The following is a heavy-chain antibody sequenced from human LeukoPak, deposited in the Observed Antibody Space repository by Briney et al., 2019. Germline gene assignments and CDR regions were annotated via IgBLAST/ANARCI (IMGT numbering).Heavy chain of an antibody. V-gene: IGHV3-48*01. CDR3: ARDRNPYYIDY. Sequence: PGGSLRLSCAASGFIFSDYSMNWVRQAPEKGLEWVSYITKSSSIMQYADSVKGRFTISRDNAKNSLYLQMNSLSAEDTAVYYCARDRNPYYIDYWGQGTLVTVSS. CDR1: GFIFSDYS. J-gene: IGHJ4*02. D-gene: IGHD1-14*01. CDR2: ITKSSSIM.